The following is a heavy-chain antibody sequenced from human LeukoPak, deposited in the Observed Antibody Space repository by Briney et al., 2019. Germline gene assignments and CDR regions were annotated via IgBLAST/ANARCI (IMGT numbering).Heavy chain of an antibody. J-gene: IGHJ4*02. D-gene: IGHD2-2*01. CDR2: IYYSGST. CDR1: GGSISSSSYY. V-gene: IGHV4-39*01. CDR3: ARHFCSSTSCYYGKRGYFDY. Sequence: PSETLSLTCTVSGGSISSSSYYWGWIRQPPGKGLEWIGSIYYSGSTYYNPSLKSRVTISVDTSKNQFSLKLSSVTAADTAVYYCARHFCSSTSCYYGKRGYFDYWGQGTLVTVSS.